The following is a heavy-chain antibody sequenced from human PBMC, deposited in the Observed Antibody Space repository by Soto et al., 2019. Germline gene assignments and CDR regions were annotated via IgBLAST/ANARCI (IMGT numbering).Heavy chain of an antibody. J-gene: IGHJ4*02. Sequence: LRLSCAASGFTFSSYGMHWVRQAPGKGLEWVAVISYDGSNKYYADSVKGRFTTSRDNSKNTLYLQMNSLRAEDTAVYYCAKDRDSSGYYGLDYWGQGTLVTVSS. CDR3: AKDRDSSGYYGLDY. D-gene: IGHD3-22*01. CDR1: GFTFSSYG. CDR2: ISYDGSNK. V-gene: IGHV3-30*18.